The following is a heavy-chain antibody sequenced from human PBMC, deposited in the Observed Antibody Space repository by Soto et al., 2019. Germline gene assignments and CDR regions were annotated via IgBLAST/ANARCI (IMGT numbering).Heavy chain of an antibody. CDR3: QRDFLRGMDV. V-gene: IGHV6-1*01. J-gene: IGHJ6*02. CDR1: GDSVCSNSAA. CDR2: TYYRSKWYN. D-gene: IGHD3-16*01. Sequence: SQTLSLTCAISGDSVCSNSAAWNWIRQSPSRGLEWLGRTYYRSKWYNEYAVSVKSRITINPDTSNNQFSVQLNSVTPEETAVYYCQRDFLRGMDVWGQGTTVTVSS.